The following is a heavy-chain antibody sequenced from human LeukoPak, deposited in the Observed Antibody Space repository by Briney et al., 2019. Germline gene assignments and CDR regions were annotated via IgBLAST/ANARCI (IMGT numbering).Heavy chain of an antibody. CDR2: ISSSGSTI. D-gene: IGHD3-9*01. Sequence: GGSLRLSCAASGFTFSSYEMNWVRQAPGKGLEWVSYISSSGSTIYYADSVKVRFTISRDNAKNSLYLQMNSLRAEDTAVYYCARENHDILTGYFDYWGQGTLVTVSS. J-gene: IGHJ4*02. CDR1: GFTFSSYE. V-gene: IGHV3-48*03. CDR3: ARENHDILTGYFDY.